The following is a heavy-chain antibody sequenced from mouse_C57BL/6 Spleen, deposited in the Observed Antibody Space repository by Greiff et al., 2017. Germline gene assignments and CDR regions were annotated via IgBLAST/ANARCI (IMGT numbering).Heavy chain of an antibody. J-gene: IGHJ4*01. CDR3: ARWSLAMDY. CDR2: IYPGDGDT. V-gene: IGHV1-82*01. Sequence: QVQLQQSGPELVKPGASVKISCKASGYAFSSSWMNWVKRRPGKGLEWIGRIYPGDGDTNYNGKFKGKATLTADKSSSTAYMQLSSLTSEDSAVYFCARWSLAMDYWGQGTSVTVSS. CDR1: GYAFSSSW.